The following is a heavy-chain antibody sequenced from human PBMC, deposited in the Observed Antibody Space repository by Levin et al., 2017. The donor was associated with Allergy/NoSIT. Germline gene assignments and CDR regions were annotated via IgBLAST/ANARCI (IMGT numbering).Heavy chain of an antibody. V-gene: IGHV3-23*01. CDR3: AKQYGDYPNYWSFDV. D-gene: IGHD4-17*01. Sequence: HAGGSLRLSCTASGFAFHRFTMNWFRRAPGKGLEWISSLSADSGRTYGADSVRGRFTISRDNYKSTLYLQMNSLRADDTAVYYCAKQYGDYPNYWSFDVWGRGTLVTVSS. J-gene: IGHJ2*01. CDR2: LSADSGRT. CDR1: GFAFHRFT.